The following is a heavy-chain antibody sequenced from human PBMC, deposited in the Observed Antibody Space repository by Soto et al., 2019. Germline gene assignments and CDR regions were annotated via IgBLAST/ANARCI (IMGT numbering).Heavy chain of an antibody. D-gene: IGHD1-1*01. CDR3: AKPLAGNDAFDI. J-gene: IGHJ3*02. V-gene: IGHV3-53*01. CDR2: IYSGGST. CDR1: GFTVSSNY. Sequence: SLRLSCAASGFTVSSNYMSWVRQAPGKGLEWVSVIYSGGSTYYADSVKGRFTISRDNSKNTLYLQMNSLRAEDTAVYYCAKPLAGNDAFDIWGQGTMVTVSS.